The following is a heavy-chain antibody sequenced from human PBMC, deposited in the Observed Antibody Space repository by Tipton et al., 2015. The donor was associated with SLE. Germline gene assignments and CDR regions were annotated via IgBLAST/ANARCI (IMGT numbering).Heavy chain of an antibody. J-gene: IGHJ4*02. CDR1: GASISSGSYF. CDR3: ANQNWNYYF. V-gene: IGHV4-39*06. Sequence: LRLSCTVSGASISSGSYFWSWIRQPPGKGLEWIGEVSHRGTTNYNPSLDSRVTISLDRFNNQFTLKMTSVTAADTAVYYCANQNWNYYFWGQGNLVTVSS. D-gene: IGHD1-7*01. CDR2: VSHRGTT.